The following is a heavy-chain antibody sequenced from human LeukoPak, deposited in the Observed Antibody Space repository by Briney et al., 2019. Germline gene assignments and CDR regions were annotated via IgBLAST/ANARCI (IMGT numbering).Heavy chain of an antibody. D-gene: IGHD5-12*01. CDR3: ARGQSGLRGYSDLRMDV. Sequence: SETLSLTCTVSGGSISSYYWSWIRQPPGKGLEWIGYIYYSGSTNYNPSLKSRVTISVDTSKNQFSLKLSSVTAADTAVYYCARGQSGLRGYSDLRMDVWGKGTTVSVSS. V-gene: IGHV4-59*01. CDR1: GGSISSYY. CDR2: IYYSGST. J-gene: IGHJ6*04.